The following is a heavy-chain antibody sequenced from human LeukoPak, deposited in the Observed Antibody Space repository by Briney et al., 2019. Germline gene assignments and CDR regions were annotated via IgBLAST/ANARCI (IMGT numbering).Heavy chain of an antibody. V-gene: IGHV4-31*03. CDR1: GGSISSGGYY. D-gene: IGHD3-22*01. J-gene: IGHJ3*02. Sequence: PSQTLSLTCTVSGGSISSGGYYWSWIRQHPGQGLEWIGYIYYSGSTYYNPSLKSRVTISVDTSKNQFSLKLSSVTAADTAVYYCARDPYYYDSSGYGAFDIWGQGTMVTVSS. CDR3: ARDPYYYDSSGYGAFDI. CDR2: IYYSGST.